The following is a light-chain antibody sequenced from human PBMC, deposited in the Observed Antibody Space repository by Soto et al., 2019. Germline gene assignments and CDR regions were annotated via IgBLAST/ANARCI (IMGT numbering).Light chain of an antibody. CDR2: AAS. V-gene: IGKV1-39*01. CDR3: QQSYSTPIT. CDR1: QSISSY. Sequence: DIPMTQSPSSLSASVGDRVTITCRASQSISSYLNWYQQKPGKAPKLLVYAASSFQSGVPSRFSVSGSGTDFTLTISSLQPEDFATYYCQQSYSTPITFGQGTRLEIK. J-gene: IGKJ5*01.